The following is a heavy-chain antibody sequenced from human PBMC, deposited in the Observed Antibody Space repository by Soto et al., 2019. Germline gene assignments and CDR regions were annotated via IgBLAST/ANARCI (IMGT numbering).Heavy chain of an antibody. J-gene: IGHJ4*02. CDR2: ISGSGGST. Sequence: GGSLRLSCAASGFTFSSYAMSWVRQAPGKGLVWVSAISGSGGSTYYADSVKGRFTISRDNSKNTLYLQMNSLRAEDTAVYYCAKSAVGQSGDYYYDSSGYYYDGYFDYWGQGTLVTVSS. CDR3: AKSAVGQSGDYYYDSSGYYYDGYFDY. V-gene: IGHV3-23*01. D-gene: IGHD3-22*01. CDR1: GFTFSSYA.